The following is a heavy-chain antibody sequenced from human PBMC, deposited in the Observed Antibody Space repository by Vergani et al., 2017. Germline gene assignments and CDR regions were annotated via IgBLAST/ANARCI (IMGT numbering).Heavy chain of an antibody. CDR1: GFTFSSYS. Sequence: EVQLVESGGGLVQPGGSLRLSCAASGFTFSSYSMNWVRQAPGKGLEWVSYISSSSSTIYYADSVKGRFTISRDNAKNSLYLQMNSLRAEDTAVYYCARDRXGDYAYYYYYGMDVWGQGTTVTVSS. J-gene: IGHJ6*02. V-gene: IGHV3-48*01. D-gene: IGHD4-17*01. CDR2: ISSSSSTI. CDR3: ARDRXGDYAYYYYYGMDV.